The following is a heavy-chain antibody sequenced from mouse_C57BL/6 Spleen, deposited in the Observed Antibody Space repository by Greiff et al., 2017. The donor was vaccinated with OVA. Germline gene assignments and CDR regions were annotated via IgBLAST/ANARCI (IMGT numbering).Heavy chain of an antibody. D-gene: IGHD1-1*01. Sequence: VQLQQSGAELAKPGASVKLSCKASGYTFTSYWMHWVKQRPGQGLEWIGYINPSSGYTKYNQKFKDKATLTADKSSSTAYMQLSSLTYEDSAVYYCARRDCYSSSYVAVAAMDYWGQGTSVTVSS. J-gene: IGHJ4*01. CDR2: INPSSGYT. CDR3: ARRDCYSSSYVAVAAMDY. V-gene: IGHV1-7*01. CDR1: GYTFTSYW.